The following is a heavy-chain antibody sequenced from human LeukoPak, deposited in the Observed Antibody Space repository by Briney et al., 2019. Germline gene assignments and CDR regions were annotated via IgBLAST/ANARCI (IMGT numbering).Heavy chain of an antibody. CDR1: GLSISNDW. Sequence: GGSLRLSCAASGLSISNDWMSWVRQAPGKGLEWVARVKRESAGETTDYAAPVKGRFTISRDDSKNTLYLQMNSLKTEDTAVYYCTLIQGWGSGSYYRDFWGQGTLVTISS. CDR3: TLIQGWGSGSYYRDF. V-gene: IGHV3-15*01. CDR2: VKRESAGETT. J-gene: IGHJ4*02. D-gene: IGHD3-10*01.